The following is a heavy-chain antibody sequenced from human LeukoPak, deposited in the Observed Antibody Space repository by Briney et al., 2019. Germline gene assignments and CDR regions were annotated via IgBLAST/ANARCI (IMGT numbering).Heavy chain of an antibody. D-gene: IGHD3-22*01. CDR3: AKDLYYDSSGSYFDY. Sequence: GGSLRLSCAASGFTFSSYGMHWVRQAPGKGLEWVAVIWYDGSNKYYADSVKGRFTISRDNSKNTLYLQMNSLRAEDTAVYYCAKDLYYDSSGSYFDYWGQGTLVTVSS. V-gene: IGHV3-30*02. CDR2: IWYDGSNK. CDR1: GFTFSSYG. J-gene: IGHJ4*02.